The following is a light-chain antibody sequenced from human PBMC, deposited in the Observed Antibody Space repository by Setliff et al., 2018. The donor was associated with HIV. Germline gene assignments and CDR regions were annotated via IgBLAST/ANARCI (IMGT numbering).Light chain of an antibody. Sequence: QSVLTQPASVSGSPGQSITISCTGTSGDVGNYNLVSWYQQHPGKAPRLIIYEVNKRPSGISNRFSGSKSGNTASLTISGLQAEDEADYYCCSFAGSITVAFGGGTQLTVL. V-gene: IGLV2-23*02. CDR1: SGDVGNYNL. CDR3: CSFAGSITVA. CDR2: EVN. J-gene: IGLJ2*01.